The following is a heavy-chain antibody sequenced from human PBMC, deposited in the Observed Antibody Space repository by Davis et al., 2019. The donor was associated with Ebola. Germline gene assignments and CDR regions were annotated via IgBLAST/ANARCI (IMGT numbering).Heavy chain of an antibody. J-gene: IGHJ5*02. V-gene: IGHV3-23*01. Sequence: GGSLRLSCAASGFTFSSYAMSWVRQAPGKGLEWVSAISGSGGSTYYADSVKGRFPISRDNSKNTLYLQMNSLRAEDTAVYYCAKNAYSSSWFNWFDPWGQGTLVTVSS. D-gene: IGHD6-13*01. CDR1: GFTFSSYA. CDR3: AKNAYSSSWFNWFDP. CDR2: ISGSGGST.